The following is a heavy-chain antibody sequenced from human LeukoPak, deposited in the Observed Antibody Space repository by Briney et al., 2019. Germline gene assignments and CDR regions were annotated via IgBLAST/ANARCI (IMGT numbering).Heavy chain of an antibody. Sequence: ASVKVSCKASGYSFSTYAIHWVRQAPGQRLEWMGWINAGNGNTKYSQKLQDRVSMTRDTSASAAYMELSSLRSEDTAVYYCARATTDYYYYYGMDVWGQGTTVTVSS. CDR3: ARATTDYYYYYGMDV. CDR1: GYSFSTYA. V-gene: IGHV1-3*01. D-gene: IGHD1-14*01. J-gene: IGHJ6*02. CDR2: INAGNGNT.